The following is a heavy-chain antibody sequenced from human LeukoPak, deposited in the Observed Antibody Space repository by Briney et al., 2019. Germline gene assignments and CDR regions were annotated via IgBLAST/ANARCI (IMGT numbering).Heavy chain of an antibody. Sequence: GVLKTFRRGSGNRFTSFWIGLGPPIPRKGLEWMGVRYPGDSDTRYSPSFQGQVTISSDKSISTAYLQWSLLKASDSAMYYCARHSRDYGGNSDYWGQGTLVTVSS. D-gene: IGHD4-23*01. CDR3: ARHSRDYGGNSDY. CDR2: RYPGDSDT. V-gene: IGHV5-51*01. CDR1: GNRFTSFW. J-gene: IGHJ4*02.